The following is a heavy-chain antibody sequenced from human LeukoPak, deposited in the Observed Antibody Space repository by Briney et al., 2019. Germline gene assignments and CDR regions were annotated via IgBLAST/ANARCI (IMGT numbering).Heavy chain of an antibody. CDR1: GFTFSSYG. D-gene: IGHD4-23*01. V-gene: IGHV3-74*01. J-gene: IGHJ4*02. CDR3: ARGRPHGNDY. CDR2: SASDGSST. Sequence: PGGPLRLSCAASGFTFSSYGINWVRQAPGKGLVWVSRSASDGSSTTYADSVKGRFSISRDNAKNTLYLQMNSLRVEDTAVYYCARGRPHGNDYWGQGTLVTVSS.